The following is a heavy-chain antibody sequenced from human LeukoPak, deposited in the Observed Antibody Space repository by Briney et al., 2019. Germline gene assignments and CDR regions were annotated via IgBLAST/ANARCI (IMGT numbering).Heavy chain of an antibody. V-gene: IGHV1-18*01. CDR2: ISAYNSNT. CDR1: GYTFTSYG. CDR3: ARDRGYDILTGYPNWFDP. Sequence: ASVKVSCKASGYTFTSYGISWVRQAPGQWLEWMGWISAYNSNTNYAQKLQGRVTMTTDTSTSTAYMELRSLRSDDTAVYYCARDRGYDILTGYPNWFDPWGQGTLVTVSS. D-gene: IGHD3-9*01. J-gene: IGHJ5*01.